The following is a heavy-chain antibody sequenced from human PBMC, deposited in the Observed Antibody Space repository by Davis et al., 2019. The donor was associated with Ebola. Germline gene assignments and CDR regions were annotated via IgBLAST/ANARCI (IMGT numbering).Heavy chain of an antibody. V-gene: IGHV3-15*01. CDR1: GFTFSNAW. J-gene: IGHJ1*01. D-gene: IGHD6-19*01. CDR2: IRSETDGETT. Sequence: GESLKISCSASGFTFSNAWMSWVRQAPGKGLEWVGRIRSETDGETTDYAAPVRGRFTISRDDSKNTLYLQMNSLKTEDTAVYYCVTPPGESSGWTGYFQHWGQGTLVTVSS. CDR3: VTPPGESSGWTGYFQH.